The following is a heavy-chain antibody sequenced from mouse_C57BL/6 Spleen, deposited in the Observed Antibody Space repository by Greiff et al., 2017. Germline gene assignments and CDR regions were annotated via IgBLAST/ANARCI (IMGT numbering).Heavy chain of an antibody. J-gene: IGHJ4*01. Sequence: EVQLVESGGGLVKPGGSLKLSCAASGFTFSSYTMSWVRQTPEKRLEWVATISGGGGNTYYPDSVKGRFTISGDNAKNTLYLQMSSLRSEDTALYYCARQGYYGSSLYYAMDYWGQGTSVTVSS. D-gene: IGHD1-1*01. V-gene: IGHV5-9*01. CDR1: GFTFSSYT. CDR3: ARQGYYGSSLYYAMDY. CDR2: ISGGGGNT.